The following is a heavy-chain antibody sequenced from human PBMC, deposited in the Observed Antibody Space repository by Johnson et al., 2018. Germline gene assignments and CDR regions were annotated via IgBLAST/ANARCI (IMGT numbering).Heavy chain of an antibody. CDR2: ISYDGSIP. V-gene: IGHV3-30*04. CDR1: GFTFSDSA. CDR3: VRDTAYGGYAAPFEI. D-gene: IGHD4-17*01. J-gene: IGHJ3*02. Sequence: QVQLVESGGGVVQPGRSLRLSCAASGFTFSDSAIHWVRQAPGKGLEWVAVISYDGSIPYYPDSVKGRFTISRDNFKNMLYLQMNSLRADYTAVYYWVRDTAYGGYAAPFEIWGQGATVTVSA.